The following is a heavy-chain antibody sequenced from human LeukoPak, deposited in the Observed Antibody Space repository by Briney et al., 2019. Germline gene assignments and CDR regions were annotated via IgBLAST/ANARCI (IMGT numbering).Heavy chain of an antibody. D-gene: IGHD6-19*01. Sequence: GGSLRLSCAASGFTFSSYAMSWVRQAPGKGLEWVSTITGSGGSTYYADSVKGRFTISRDNSKNTVYLQMNSLRAEDTAVYYCATKVAGRNYFDYWGQGTLVTVSS. CDR1: GFTFSSYA. CDR2: ITGSGGST. CDR3: ATKVAGRNYFDY. V-gene: IGHV3-23*01. J-gene: IGHJ4*02.